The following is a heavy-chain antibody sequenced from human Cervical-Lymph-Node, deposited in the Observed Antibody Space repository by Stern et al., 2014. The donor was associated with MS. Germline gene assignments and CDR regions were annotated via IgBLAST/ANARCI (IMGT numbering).Heavy chain of an antibody. Sequence: EQLVESGGGVVQPGRSLRLSCAASGFVFRRYALHWVRQAPGKGLEWVALISYDGRDKYYADSVKGRFTGSRDNSNNTVDLEMNSLRLEDTAVYYCAKGGSGSYLDWGQGSLVTVSS. CDR3: AKGGSGSYLD. D-gene: IGHD1-26*01. J-gene: IGHJ4*02. CDR2: ISYDGRDK. V-gene: IGHV3-30*04. CDR1: GFVFRRYA.